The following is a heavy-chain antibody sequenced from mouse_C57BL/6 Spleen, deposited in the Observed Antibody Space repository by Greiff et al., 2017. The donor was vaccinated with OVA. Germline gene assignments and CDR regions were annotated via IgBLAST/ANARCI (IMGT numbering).Heavy chain of an antibody. CDR3: ADGYYWYFDV. V-gene: IGHV5-4*03. J-gene: IGHJ1*03. Sequence: EVMLVESGGGLVKPGGSLKLSCAASGFTFSSYAMSWVRQTPEKRLEWVATISDGGSYTYYPDNVKGRFTISRDNAKNNLYLQMSHLKSEDTAMYYCADGYYWYFDVWGTGTTVTVSS. CDR2: ISDGGSYT. D-gene: IGHD2-3*01. CDR1: GFTFSSYA.